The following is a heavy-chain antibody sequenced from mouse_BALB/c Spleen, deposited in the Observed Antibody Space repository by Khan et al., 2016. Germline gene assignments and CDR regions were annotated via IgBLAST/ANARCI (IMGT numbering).Heavy chain of an antibody. Sequence: EVELVESGPGLVKPSQSLSLTCTVTGYSITSDYAWNWIRQFPGKKLEWMGYISYSGSTSYKPSLKSRISISRDTSKNQFFLQLNSVTTEDTATYYCARWDYGSSYFDYWGQGTTLTVSS. J-gene: IGHJ2*01. CDR1: GYSITSDYA. CDR3: ARWDYGSSYFDY. D-gene: IGHD1-1*01. CDR2: ISYSGST. V-gene: IGHV3-2*02.